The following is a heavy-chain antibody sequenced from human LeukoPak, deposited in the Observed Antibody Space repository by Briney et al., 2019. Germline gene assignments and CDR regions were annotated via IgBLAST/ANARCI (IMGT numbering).Heavy chain of an antibody. J-gene: IGHJ4*02. D-gene: IGHD6-6*01. CDR1: GFTFDYYA. CDR2: ISTNIHYI. Sequence: GGSLRLSCAASGFTFDYYAMSWVRQAPGKGLEWVSSISTNIHYIYYAESVKGRFTISRDNAKNSLYLQMNSLRAEDTAVYYCAKLVAARDFDYWGQGTLVTVSS. CDR3: AKLVAARDFDY. V-gene: IGHV3-21*01.